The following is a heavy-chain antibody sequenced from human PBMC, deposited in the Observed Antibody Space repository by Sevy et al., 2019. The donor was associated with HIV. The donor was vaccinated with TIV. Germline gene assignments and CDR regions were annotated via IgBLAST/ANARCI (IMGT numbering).Heavy chain of an antibody. Sequence: GGSLRLSCAASGFTFSSYGMHWVRQAPGKGLEWVAAIWFDGSNKYYKDSVKGRFTIFRDNSKNTQYLQMNSLRAEDTAVYYCAGESPSDWYLDSWGQGTLVTVSS. CDR2: IWFDGSNK. CDR1: GFTFSSYG. D-gene: IGHD6-19*01. J-gene: IGHJ4*02. V-gene: IGHV3-33*01. CDR3: AGESPSDWYLDS.